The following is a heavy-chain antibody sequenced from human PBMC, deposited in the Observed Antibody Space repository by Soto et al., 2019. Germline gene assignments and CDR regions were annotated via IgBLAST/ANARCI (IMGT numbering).Heavy chain of an antibody. CDR3: ARYGVGIAAAGTWDY. CDR2: ISSSSSYT. V-gene: IGHV3-11*06. D-gene: IGHD6-13*01. CDR1: GFTFRDYY. Sequence: GGSLRLSCAASGFTFRDYYMSWIRQAPGKGLEWVSYISSSSSYTNYADSVKGRFTISRDNAKNSPYLQMNSLRAEDTAVYYCARYGVGIAAAGTWDYWGQGTLVTVSS. J-gene: IGHJ4*02.